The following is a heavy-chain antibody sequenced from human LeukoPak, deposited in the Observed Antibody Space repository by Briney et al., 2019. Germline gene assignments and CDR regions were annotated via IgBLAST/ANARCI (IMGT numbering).Heavy chain of an antibody. CDR1: GFTFSAYS. J-gene: IGHJ4*02. Sequence: GGSLKLSCAASGFTFSAYSMNWVRQAPGKGLEWISYIGISSGNTKYADSVKGRFTISGDKAKNSLYLQMNSLRVEDTAVYYCARDYKYAFDNWGQGTLVTVSS. CDR3: ARDYKYAFDN. D-gene: IGHD5-24*01. CDR2: IGISSGNT. V-gene: IGHV3-48*01.